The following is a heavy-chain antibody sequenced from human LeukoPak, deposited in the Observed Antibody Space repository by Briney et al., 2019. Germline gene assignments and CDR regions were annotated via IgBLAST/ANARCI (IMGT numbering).Heavy chain of an antibody. Sequence: PGGSLRLSCAASGFTFSSYWMHWVRQAPGKGLVWVSHINSGGSSTSYADSVKGRFIISRDNAKNTLYLQMNSLRAEDTAVYYCARPSLYDFWSGYYNWGQGTLVTVPS. CDR1: GFTFSSYW. D-gene: IGHD3-3*01. CDR3: ARPSLYDFWSGYYN. V-gene: IGHV3-74*01. CDR2: INSGGSST. J-gene: IGHJ4*02.